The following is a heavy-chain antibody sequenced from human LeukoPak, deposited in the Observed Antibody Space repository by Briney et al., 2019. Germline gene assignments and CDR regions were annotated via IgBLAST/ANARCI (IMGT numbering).Heavy chain of an antibody. CDR3: ARKLRGENFDY. J-gene: IGHJ4*02. CDR2: INHSGST. V-gene: IGHV4-34*01. D-gene: IGHD3-16*01. Sequence: SSETLSLTCAVYGGSFSGYYWSWIRQPPGKGLEWIGEINHSGSTNYNPSLKSRVTISVDTSKNQFSLKLSSVTAADTAVYYCARKLRGENFDYWGQGTLVTVSS. CDR1: GGSFSGYY.